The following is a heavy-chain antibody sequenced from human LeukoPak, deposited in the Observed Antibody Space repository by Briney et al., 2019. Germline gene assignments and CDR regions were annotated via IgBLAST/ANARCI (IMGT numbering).Heavy chain of an antibody. V-gene: IGHV4-59*01. CDR1: GGSISGYY. CDR2: IYYSGST. Sequence: SETLSLTCTVSGGSISGYYWSWIRQPPGMGLEWIGYIYYSGSTNYNPSLKSRVTISVDTSKNQFSLKLSSVTAADTAVYYCARGSGKLDFDYWGQGTLVTVSS. J-gene: IGHJ4*02. D-gene: IGHD4-23*01. CDR3: ARGSGKLDFDY.